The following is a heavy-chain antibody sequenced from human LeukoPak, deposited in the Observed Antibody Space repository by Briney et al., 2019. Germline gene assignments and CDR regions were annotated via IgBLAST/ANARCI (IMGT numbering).Heavy chain of an antibody. D-gene: IGHD7-27*01. CDR3: ARDDWGIVENGYDYFYYDMDV. CDR1: GGSFSTSG. CDR2: VIPIYGTP. J-gene: IGHJ6*02. V-gene: IGHV1-69*05. Sequence: SVKVSCKASGGSFSTSGFSWVRQAPGQGPEWMGGVIPIYGTPSYAQKFQGRVTITTDESTSTAYMELSSLRSEDTAVYYCARDDWGIVENGYDYFYYDMDVWGQGTTVTVSS.